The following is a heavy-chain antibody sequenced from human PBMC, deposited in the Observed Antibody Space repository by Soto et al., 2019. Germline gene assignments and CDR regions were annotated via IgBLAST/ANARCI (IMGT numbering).Heavy chain of an antibody. CDR2: INPASTST. Sequence: QVQLVQAGAEVKKPGASVKVSCRTSGYTFTHYYIHWVRQAPGQGLEWLGIINPASTSTNYAQEFQGRDTLTMDTSTTTVYMELSGLRTEDTAIFYCARDLAAGDHWGQGTLVPVSS. D-gene: IGHD6-13*01. CDR3: ARDLAAGDH. J-gene: IGHJ4*02. V-gene: IGHV1-46*01. CDR1: GYTFTHYY.